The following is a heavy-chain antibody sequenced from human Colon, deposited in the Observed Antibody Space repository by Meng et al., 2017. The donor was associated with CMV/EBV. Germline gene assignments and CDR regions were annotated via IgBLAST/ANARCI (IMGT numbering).Heavy chain of an antibody. Sequence: LHGPGPGLGKPSATLPLTCTVSGDSISGRSYYWGWIRQPPGKGLEWIASIYYTGNDYHNPSLKSRVTISIDTSNNQFSLRLTSVTAADTAVYYCARMALHWYFDLWGRGTLVTVSS. V-gene: IGHV4-39*07. CDR2: IYYTGND. D-gene: IGHD5-24*01. CDR1: GDSISGRSYY. J-gene: IGHJ2*01. CDR3: ARMALHWYFDL.